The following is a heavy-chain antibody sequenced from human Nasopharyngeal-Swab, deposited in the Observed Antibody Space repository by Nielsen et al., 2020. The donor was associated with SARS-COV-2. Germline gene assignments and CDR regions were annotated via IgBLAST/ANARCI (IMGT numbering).Heavy chain of an antibody. Sequence: GESLKISCAASGFTFSSYWMSWVRQAPGKGLEWVANIKQDGSEKYYVDSVKGRFTISRDNAKNSLYLQMNSLRAEDTAVYYCARGLAVAPYYYYMDVWGKGTTVTVSS. D-gene: IGHD6-19*01. J-gene: IGHJ6*03. V-gene: IGHV3-7*05. CDR2: IKQDGSEK. CDR1: GFTFSSYW. CDR3: ARGLAVAPYYYYMDV.